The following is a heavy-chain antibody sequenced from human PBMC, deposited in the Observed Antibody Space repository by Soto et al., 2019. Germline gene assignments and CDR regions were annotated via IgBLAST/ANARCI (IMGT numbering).Heavy chain of an antibody. V-gene: IGHV3-30*18. CDR1: GFTFSSYG. CDR3: AKEEYYYDSSGYYFTDYYGMDV. Sequence: QVQLVESGGGVVQPGRSLRLSCAASGFTFSSYGMHWVRQAPGKGLEWVAVISYDGSNKYYADSVKGRFTISRDNSKNTLYLQRNSLRAEDTAVYYCAKEEYYYDSSGYYFTDYYGMDVWGQGTTVTVAS. D-gene: IGHD3-22*01. J-gene: IGHJ6*02. CDR2: ISYDGSNK.